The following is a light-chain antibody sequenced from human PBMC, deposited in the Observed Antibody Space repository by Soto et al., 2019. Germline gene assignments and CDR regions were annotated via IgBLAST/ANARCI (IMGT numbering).Light chain of an antibody. CDR2: SNN. CDR3: AAWDDSLNGPSVV. CDR1: SSNIGSNT. V-gene: IGLV1-44*01. Sequence: QSVLTQPPSASGTPGQRVTISCSGSSSNIGSNTVNWYQQLPGTAPKLLIYSNNQRPSGVPDRFSGSKSGTSASLAISGLQSEDEADYDCAAWDDSLNGPSVVFGGGTKFTVL. J-gene: IGLJ2*01.